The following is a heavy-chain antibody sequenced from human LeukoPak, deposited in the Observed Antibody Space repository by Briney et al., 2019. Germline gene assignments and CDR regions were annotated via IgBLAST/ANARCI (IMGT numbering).Heavy chain of an antibody. CDR2: IIPILGIA. V-gene: IGHV1-69*04. CDR3: ARAVTLGYCSGGSCDKLTYYGMDV. J-gene: IGHJ6*02. CDR1: GGTFSSYA. D-gene: IGHD2-15*01. Sequence: ASVKVSCKASGGTFSSYAISWVRQAPGQGLEWMGRIIPILGIANYAQKFQGRVTITADKSTSTAYMELSSLRSEDTAVYYCARAVTLGYCSGGSCDKLTYYGMDVWGQGTTVTVSS.